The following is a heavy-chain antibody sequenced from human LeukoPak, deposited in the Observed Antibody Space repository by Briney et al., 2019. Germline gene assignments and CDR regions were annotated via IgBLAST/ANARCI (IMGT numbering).Heavy chain of an antibody. V-gene: IGHV4-61*02. Sequence: SQTLSLTCTVSGGSISSGSYYWSWIRQPAGKGLEWIGRIYTSGSTNYNPSLKSRVTISVDTSKNQFSLKLSSVTAADTAVYYCARDTAMAYYYHGMDVWGQGTTVTVSS. CDR2: IYTSGST. CDR1: GGSISSGSYY. CDR3: ARDTAMAYYYHGMDV. D-gene: IGHD5-18*01. J-gene: IGHJ6*02.